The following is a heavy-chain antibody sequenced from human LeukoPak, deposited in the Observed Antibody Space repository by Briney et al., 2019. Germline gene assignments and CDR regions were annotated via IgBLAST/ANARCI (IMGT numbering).Heavy chain of an antibody. D-gene: IGHD2-21*01. Sequence: GGSLRLSCAASGFTVSSNYMSWVRQAPGKGLEWVSAIGGSGGSTYYADSVKGRFTISRDNSKNTLYLQMNRLRAEDTAVYYCAKAMWSYYYYYMDVWGKGTTVTVSS. CDR2: IGGSGGST. CDR3: AKAMWSYYYYYMDV. CDR1: GFTVSSNY. J-gene: IGHJ6*03. V-gene: IGHV3-23*01.